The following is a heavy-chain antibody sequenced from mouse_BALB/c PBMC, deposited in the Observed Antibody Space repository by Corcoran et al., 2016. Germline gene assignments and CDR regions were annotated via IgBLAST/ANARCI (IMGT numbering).Heavy chain of an antibody. J-gene: IGHJ3*01. CDR2: IDPATGNT. CDR3: ARSGTWVAD. D-gene: IGHD4-1*01. Sequence: EVQLQQSGAELVKPGASVKLSCTASGFNIKDTYVHWVKQRPEQGLEWIGRIDPATGNTKYDPKFPGKATITAETSSNTAYLQLSRLTSEDTAVYDGARSGTWVADWGQGTLVTVAA. V-gene: IGHV14-3*02. CDR1: GFNIKDTY.